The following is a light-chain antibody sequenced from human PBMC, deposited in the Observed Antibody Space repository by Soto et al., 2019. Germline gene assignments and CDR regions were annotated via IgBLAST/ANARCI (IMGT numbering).Light chain of an antibody. Sequence: DIVMTQSPDSLPVSLGERATINCKYSQSVLFSSNSKNYLAWYQHKPGQPPKLLIYWASTRESGVPDRFSGSGSGTDFTLTISSLQAEDVAVYYCQQYYSTPYTFGQGTKLEIK. CDR1: QSVLFSSNSKNY. CDR3: QQYYSTPYT. CDR2: WAS. J-gene: IGKJ2*01. V-gene: IGKV4-1*01.